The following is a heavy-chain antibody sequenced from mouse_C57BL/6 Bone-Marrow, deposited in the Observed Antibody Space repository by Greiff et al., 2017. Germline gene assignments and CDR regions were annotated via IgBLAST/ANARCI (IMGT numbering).Heavy chain of an antibody. CDR1: GFTFSSYA. V-gene: IGHV5-4*03. CDR2: ISDGGSYT. Sequence: DVKLVESGGGLVKPGGSLKLSCAASGFTFSSYAMSWVRQTPEKRLEWVATISDGGSYTYYPDNVKGRFTISRDNAKNNLYLQMSHLKSEDTAMYYCARDANLAYWGQGTLVTVSA. J-gene: IGHJ3*01. CDR3: ARDANLAY.